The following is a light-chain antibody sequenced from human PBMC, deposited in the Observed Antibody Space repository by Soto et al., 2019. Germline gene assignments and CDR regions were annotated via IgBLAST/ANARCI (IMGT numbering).Light chain of an antibody. CDR1: SSNIRSNT. J-gene: IGLJ1*01. Sequence: QSVLTQPPSASGTPGQRVTISCSGSSSNIRSNTVNWYQRLPGTAPRLLMYRSDQRPSGVPDRFSGSKSGTSASLAISGLQSEDEADYYCAAWDDSLNGRVFGTGTKVTVL. CDR3: AAWDDSLNGRV. V-gene: IGLV1-44*01. CDR2: RSD.